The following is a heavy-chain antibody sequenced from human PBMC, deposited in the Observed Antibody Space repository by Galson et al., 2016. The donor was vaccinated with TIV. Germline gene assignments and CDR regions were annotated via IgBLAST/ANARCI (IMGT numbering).Heavy chain of an antibody. J-gene: IGHJ6*02. CDR3: AREYYYYAMDV. Sequence: SVKVSCKASGYTFTSYGINWVRQVPGQGLEWVGWISAYNGNTNYAQMLQGRVTMTTDTSTSTAYRELRSLRSDDTAVYYCAREYYYYAMDVWGQGTTVTVSS. CDR1: GYTFTSYG. CDR2: ISAYNGNT. V-gene: IGHV1-18*01.